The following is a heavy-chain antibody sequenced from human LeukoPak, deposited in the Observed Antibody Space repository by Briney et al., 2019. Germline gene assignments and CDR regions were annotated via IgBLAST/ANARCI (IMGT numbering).Heavy chain of an antibody. CDR3: VKNWGGYYFDS. D-gene: IGHD7-27*01. J-gene: IGHJ4*02. CDR1: GFTIAKHD. CDR2: VGLSPAST. Sequence: GGSLRLSCAASGFTIAKHDMHWVRQAPGKGLEWVSTVGLSPASTYFAVSVKGRFTASRDNDKNTVPLQMNSLRAEDTAMYFCVKNWGGYYFDSWGQGALVTVSS. V-gene: IGHV3-23*01.